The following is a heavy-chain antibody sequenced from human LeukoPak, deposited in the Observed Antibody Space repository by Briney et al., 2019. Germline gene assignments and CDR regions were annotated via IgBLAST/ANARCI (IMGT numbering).Heavy chain of an antibody. CDR3: PRASYSSNGAFDI. V-gene: IGHV3-21*01. Sequence: GGSLRLSCAASGFTFSSYSMNWVRQAPGKGLEWVSSISSSSSYIYYADSVKGRFTISRDNAKNSLYLQMNSLRAEDTAVYYCPRASYSSNGAFDIWSQGTMVTVSS. CDR2: ISSSSSYI. CDR1: GFTFSSYS. D-gene: IGHD6-19*01. J-gene: IGHJ3*02.